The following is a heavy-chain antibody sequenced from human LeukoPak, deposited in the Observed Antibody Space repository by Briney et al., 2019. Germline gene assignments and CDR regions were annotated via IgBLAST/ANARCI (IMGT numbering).Heavy chain of an antibody. Sequence: PGGSLRLSCAASGFTFSSYSMNWVRQAPGKGLEWVSSISSSSSYIYYADSVKGRFTISRDNAKNSLYLQMNSLRAEDTAVYYCARDSERFRGPSYAFDIWGQGTMVTVSS. CDR2: ISSSSSYI. V-gene: IGHV3-21*01. CDR1: GFTFSSYS. D-gene: IGHD1-1*01. J-gene: IGHJ3*02. CDR3: ARDSERFRGPSYAFDI.